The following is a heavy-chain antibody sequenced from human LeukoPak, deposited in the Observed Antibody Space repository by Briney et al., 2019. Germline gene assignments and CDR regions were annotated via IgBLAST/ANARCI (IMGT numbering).Heavy chain of an antibody. J-gene: IGHJ3*02. Sequence: PGGSLRLSCGASGFTFSSYAMHWVRQAPGKGLEWVAVISYDGSNKYYADSVKGRFTISRDNSKNTLYLQMNSLRAEDTAVYYCAREPPLTATFFAFDIWGQGTMVTVSS. CDR1: GFTFSSYA. V-gene: IGHV3-30*04. D-gene: IGHD2-21*02. CDR2: ISYDGSNK. CDR3: AREPPLTATFFAFDI.